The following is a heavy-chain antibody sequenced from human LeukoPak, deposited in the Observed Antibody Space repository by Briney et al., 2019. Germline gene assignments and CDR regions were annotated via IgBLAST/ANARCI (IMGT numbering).Heavy chain of an antibody. Sequence: GGSLRLSCAASGFTFSSYGMHWVRQAPGKGLEWVAVIWYDGSNKYYADSVKGRFTISRDNSKNTLYLQMNSLRAEDTAVYYCARVSTSGYYYSGWYYFDYWGQGTLVTVSS. CDR1: GFTFSSYG. V-gene: IGHV3-33*08. D-gene: IGHD3-22*01. J-gene: IGHJ4*02. CDR3: ARVSTSGYYYSGWYYFDY. CDR2: IWYDGSNK.